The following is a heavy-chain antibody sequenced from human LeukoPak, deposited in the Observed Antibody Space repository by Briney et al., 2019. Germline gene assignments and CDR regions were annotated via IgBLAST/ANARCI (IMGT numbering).Heavy chain of an antibody. Sequence: GASVKVSCKASGYTFTSYDINWVRQATGQGLEWMGWMNPNSGNTGYAQKFQGRVTITRNTSISTAYMELSSLRSEDTAVYYCARGSLGYCSSMGCPGFDPWGQGTLVTVSS. D-gene: IGHD2-2*01. V-gene: IGHV1-8*03. J-gene: IGHJ5*02. CDR2: MNPNSGNT. CDR3: ARGSLGYCSSMGCPGFDP. CDR1: GYTFTSYD.